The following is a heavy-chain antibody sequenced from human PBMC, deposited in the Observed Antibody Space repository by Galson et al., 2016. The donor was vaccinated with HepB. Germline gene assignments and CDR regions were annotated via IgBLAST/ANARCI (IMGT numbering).Heavy chain of an antibody. J-gene: IGHJ6*02. CDR3: ARSLTGSYESWGAIYNYYAMDV. CDR1: GYTFDTYW. Sequence: GAEVKKPGESLKISCRGSGYTFDTYWIGWVRQMPGKGLEWMGIIYPGDFDIRYSPPFQGQVTISVDKSISTAYLQWSSLTASDTAMYYCARSLTGSYESWGAIYNYYAMDVWGQGTAAIVS. V-gene: IGHV5-51*01. D-gene: IGHD2-21*01. CDR2: IYPGDFDI.